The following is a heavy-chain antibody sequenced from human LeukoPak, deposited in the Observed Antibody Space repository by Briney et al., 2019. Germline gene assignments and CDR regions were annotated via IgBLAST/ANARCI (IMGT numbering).Heavy chain of an antibody. CDR2: IYYSGST. CDR1: GGSASSGSYY. Sequence: SETLSLTCTVSGGSASSGSYYWSWIRQPPGKGLEWIGYIYYSGSTNYNPSLKSRVTISVDTSKNQFSLKLSSVTAADTAVYYCARAIPSSSWYFSRVDYWGQGTLVTVSS. D-gene: IGHD6-13*01. J-gene: IGHJ4*02. V-gene: IGHV4-61*01. CDR3: ARAIPSSSWYFSRVDY.